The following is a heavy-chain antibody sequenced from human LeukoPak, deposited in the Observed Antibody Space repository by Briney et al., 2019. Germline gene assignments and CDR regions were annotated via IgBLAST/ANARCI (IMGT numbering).Heavy chain of an antibody. Sequence: PGRSLRLSCAASGFTFSSYGMHWVRQAPGKGLEWVGVIWYDGGNKYYGDSVKGRFTIPRDNSKNTLYLQMNSLRAEDTAVYYCARDHCSDGTCYSILDYWGQGTLVTVSS. J-gene: IGHJ4*02. CDR1: GFTFSSYG. CDR2: IWYDGGNK. CDR3: ARDHCSDGTCYSILDY. D-gene: IGHD2-15*01. V-gene: IGHV3-33*01.